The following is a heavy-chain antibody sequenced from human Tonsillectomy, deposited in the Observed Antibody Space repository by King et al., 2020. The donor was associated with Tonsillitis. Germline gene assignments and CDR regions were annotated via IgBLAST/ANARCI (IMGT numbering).Heavy chain of an antibody. V-gene: IGHV3-30*18. Sequence: QLVQSGGGVVQPGRSLRLSCAASGFTFSSYGMHWVRQAPGKGLEWVALISYDGSNKYYTDSVKGRFTISRDNSKNTLYLQMNSLRAEDTAVYYCAKTPRKRYVEWLRSDYWGRGTLVTVSS. D-gene: IGHD3-9*01. CDR2: ISYDGSNK. J-gene: IGHJ4*02. CDR3: AKTPRKRYVEWLRSDY. CDR1: GFTFSSYG.